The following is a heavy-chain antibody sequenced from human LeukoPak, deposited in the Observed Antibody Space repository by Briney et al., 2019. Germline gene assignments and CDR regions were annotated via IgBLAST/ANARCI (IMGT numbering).Heavy chain of an antibody. D-gene: IGHD4-17*01. Sequence: ETLSLTCAVYGGSFSGYYWSWIRQPPGKGLEYVSAISKNGDSTFHAISVKGRFTISRDNSKNMLYLQMGSLRPEDMAVYYCARMDYSDQFFQHWGQGSLVTVSS. CDR1: GGSFSGYY. V-gene: IGHV3-64*01. CDR2: ISKNGDST. J-gene: IGHJ1*01. CDR3: ARMDYSDQFFQH.